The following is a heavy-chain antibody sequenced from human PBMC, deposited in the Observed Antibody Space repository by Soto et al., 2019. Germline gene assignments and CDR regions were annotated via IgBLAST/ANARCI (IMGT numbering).Heavy chain of an antibody. Sequence: SVKVSWKASGGTFSSYAISWVRQAPGQGLEWMGGIIPIFGTANYAQKFQGRVTITADKSTSTAYMELSSLRSEDTAVYYCARDKSGYYFDYFQHWGQGTLVTVSS. V-gene: IGHV1-69*06. CDR2: IIPIFGTA. D-gene: IGHD3-22*01. J-gene: IGHJ1*01. CDR3: ARDKSGYYFDYFQH. CDR1: GGTFSSYA.